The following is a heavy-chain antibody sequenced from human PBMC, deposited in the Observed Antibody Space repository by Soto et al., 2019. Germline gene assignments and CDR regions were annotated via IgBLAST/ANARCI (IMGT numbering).Heavy chain of an antibody. CDR2: ISAYNGNT. Sequence: SVKVSCKASGYPFTGYGISLVRQAPGQGLEWMGWISAYNGNTNYAQKLQGRVTMTTDTSTSTAYMELRSLRSDDTAVYYCARVPKLHDYSNYRFEPWGQGTLVTVSS. CDR1: GYPFTGYG. V-gene: IGHV1-18*01. J-gene: IGHJ5*02. D-gene: IGHD4-4*01. CDR3: ARVPKLHDYSNYRFEP.